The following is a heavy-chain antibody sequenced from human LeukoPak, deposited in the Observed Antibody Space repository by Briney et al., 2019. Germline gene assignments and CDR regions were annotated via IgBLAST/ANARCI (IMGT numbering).Heavy chain of an antibody. CDR2: ISSSISTI. Sequence: GGSLRLSCAAAGFTFSNAWMSWVRQAPGKGLEWVSYISSSISTIYYADSVKGRFTISRENAKNSLYLQMNSLRAEDTAVYYCARESFPYYDILTGYYQSRYYYYGMDVWGQGTTVTVSS. CDR3: ARESFPYYDILTGYYQSRYYYYGMDV. CDR1: GFTFSNAW. D-gene: IGHD3-9*01. V-gene: IGHV3-48*04. J-gene: IGHJ6*02.